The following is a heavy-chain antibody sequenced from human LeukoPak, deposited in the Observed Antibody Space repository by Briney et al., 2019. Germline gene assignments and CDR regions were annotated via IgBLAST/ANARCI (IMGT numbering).Heavy chain of an antibody. J-gene: IGHJ4*02. CDR3: AHIVAAATDY. Sequence: ASVKVSCKASGYTFTSYAMNWVRQAPGQGLEWLGWMNPNSGDTVYAQKFQGRVTMTRDTSISTAYMELSSLRSDDTAVYYCAHIVAAATDYWGQGTLVTVSS. V-gene: IGHV1-8*02. D-gene: IGHD6-13*01. CDR1: GYTFTSYA. CDR2: MNPNSGDT.